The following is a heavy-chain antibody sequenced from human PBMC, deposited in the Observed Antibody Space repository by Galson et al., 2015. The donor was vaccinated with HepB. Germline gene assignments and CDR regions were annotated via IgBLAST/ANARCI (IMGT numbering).Heavy chain of an antibody. Sequence: SVKVSCKASGGTFSSYAISWVRQAPGQGLEWMGGIIPIFGTANYAQKFQGRVTITADESTSTAYMELSSLRSEDTAVYYCARGSRRFGEFSNWFDPWGQGTLVTVSS. J-gene: IGHJ5*02. CDR3: ARGSRRFGEFSNWFDP. V-gene: IGHV1-69*13. CDR1: GGTFSSYA. CDR2: IIPIFGTA. D-gene: IGHD3-10*01.